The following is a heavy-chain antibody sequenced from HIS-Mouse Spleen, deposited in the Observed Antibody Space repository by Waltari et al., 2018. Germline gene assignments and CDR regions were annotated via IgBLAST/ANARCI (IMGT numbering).Heavy chain of an antibody. V-gene: IGHV1-8*01. D-gene: IGHD4-4*01. CDR2: MKPNNGNT. Sequence: QVQLVQSGAEVKKPGASVKVSCKASGYTFTSYDINWVRQATGQGLEWMGGMKPNNGNTGYAQKCQGRVTMTRNTSISTAYMELSSLRSEDTAVYYCARGHDYSNYFDYWGQGTLVTVSS. CDR3: ARGHDYSNYFDY. J-gene: IGHJ4*02. CDR1: GYTFTSYD.